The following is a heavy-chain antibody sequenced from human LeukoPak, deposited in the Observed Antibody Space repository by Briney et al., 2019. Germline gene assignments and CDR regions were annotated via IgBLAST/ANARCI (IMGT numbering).Heavy chain of an antibody. Sequence: AGSLRLSCAASGFTFSIYEIQWLRQAPGKGLEWISYSSQSGTTTYFADSVKGRFTISRDNTKNSVYMQMNSLRAEDTAVYYCARVERLRLGELSAPWAMDVWGQGTTVTVSS. D-gene: IGHD3-16*02. CDR2: SSQSGTTT. J-gene: IGHJ6*02. CDR3: ARVERLRLGELSAPWAMDV. CDR1: GFTFSIYE. V-gene: IGHV3-48*03.